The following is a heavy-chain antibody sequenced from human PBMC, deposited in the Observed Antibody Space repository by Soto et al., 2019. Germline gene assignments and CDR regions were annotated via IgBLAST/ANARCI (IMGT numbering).Heavy chain of an antibody. J-gene: IGHJ3*02. V-gene: IGHV4-31*03. CDR3: ARDRGAHYYDSSGYYAFDI. Sequence: SETLSLTCTVSGGSISSGGYYWSWIRQHPXKGLEWIGYIYYSGSTYYNPSLKSRVTISVDTSKNQFSLKLSSVTAADTAVYYCARDRGAHYYDSSGYYAFDIWGQGTMVTVS. CDR1: GGSISSGGYY. D-gene: IGHD3-22*01. CDR2: IYYSGST.